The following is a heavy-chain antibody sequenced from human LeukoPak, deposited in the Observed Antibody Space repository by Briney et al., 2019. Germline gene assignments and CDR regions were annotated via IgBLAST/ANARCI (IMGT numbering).Heavy chain of an antibody. Sequence: GESLKISCKGSGYSFTSYWIGWVRQMPGKGLEWMGIIYPGDSDTRYSPSFQGQVTISADKSISTAYLQWSSLKASDTAMYYCAREIVVAGKNVAAYDFWGQGTMVTVSS. CDR1: GYSFTSYW. CDR2: IYPGDSDT. J-gene: IGHJ3*01. CDR3: AREIVVAGKNVAAYDF. D-gene: IGHD6-19*01. V-gene: IGHV5-51*01.